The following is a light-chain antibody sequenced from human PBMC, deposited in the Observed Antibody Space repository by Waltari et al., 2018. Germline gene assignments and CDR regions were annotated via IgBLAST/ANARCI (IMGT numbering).Light chain of an antibody. Sequence: DIQVTQSPSSVSASVGDRVTITCRASQVVANWLAWYQQKPGKAPKLLIYAASSLQSGVPSRFSGSGSGTDFTLTISSLQPEDFATYYCQQANDFPYNFGQGPGWRSN. CDR2: AAS. V-gene: IGKV1-12*02. J-gene: IGKJ2*01. CDR3: QQANDFPYN. CDR1: QVVANW.